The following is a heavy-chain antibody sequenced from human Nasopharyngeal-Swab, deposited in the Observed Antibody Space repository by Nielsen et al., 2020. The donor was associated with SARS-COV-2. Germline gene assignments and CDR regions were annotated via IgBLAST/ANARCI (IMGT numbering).Heavy chain of an antibody. CDR2: ISFDGSHK. CDR1: GFPFSSYA. V-gene: IGHV3-30*04. D-gene: IGHD3-10*01. Sequence: GGSLDLSCAASGFPFSSYASHWVRQPPGKGLGGLAVISFDGSHKYYADSVKGRSTISRDNSKNTLYLQVNSLRPEDTAVYYCARSGSGSYRAYFDYWGQGALVTVSS. J-gene: IGHJ4*02. CDR3: ARSGSGSYRAYFDY.